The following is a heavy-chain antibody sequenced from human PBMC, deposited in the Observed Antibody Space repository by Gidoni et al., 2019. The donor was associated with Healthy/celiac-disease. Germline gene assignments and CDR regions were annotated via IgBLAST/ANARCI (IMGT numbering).Heavy chain of an antibody. D-gene: IGHD6-19*01. J-gene: IGHJ6*02. Sequence: QVQLVESGGGVVQPGRSLSLSCAASGFTFRSYAMHWVRQAPGKGLEWVAVISYDGSNKYYADSVKGRFTISRDNSKNTLYLQMNSLRAEDTAVYYCARGGWPYYYYGMDVWGQGTTVTVSS. CDR3: ARGGWPYYYYGMDV. CDR2: ISYDGSNK. V-gene: IGHV3-30*04. CDR1: GFTFRSYA.